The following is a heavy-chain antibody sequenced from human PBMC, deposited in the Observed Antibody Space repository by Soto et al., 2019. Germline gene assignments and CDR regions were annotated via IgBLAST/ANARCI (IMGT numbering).Heavy chain of an antibody. CDR2: IIPIFGTA. CDR1: GGTFSSYA. Sequence: QVQLVQSGAEVKKPESSVKVSCKASGGTFSSYAISWVRQAPGQGLEWMGGIIPIFGTANYAQKFQGRVTITADESTSTAYMELSSLRSEDTAVYYCARGAGGLFGTNDAFDIWGQGTMVTVSS. V-gene: IGHV1-69*01. CDR3: ARGAGGLFGTNDAFDI. J-gene: IGHJ3*02. D-gene: IGHD3-3*01.